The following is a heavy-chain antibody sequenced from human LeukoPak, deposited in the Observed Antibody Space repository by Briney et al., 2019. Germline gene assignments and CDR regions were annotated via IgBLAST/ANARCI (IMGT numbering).Heavy chain of an antibody. CDR1: GFTVSSNY. J-gene: IGHJ6*03. CDR2: IYSGGST. V-gene: IGHV3-53*01. D-gene: IGHD3-10*01. Sequence: GGSLRLSCAASGFTVSSNYMSWVRQAPGKGLEWVSVIYSGGSTYYADSVKGRFTISRDHSKNTLYLQMNSLRAEDTAVYYCARPRSTMVRGPRGDYYYYYMDVWGKGTTVTVSS. CDR3: ARPRSTMVRGPRGDYYYYYMDV.